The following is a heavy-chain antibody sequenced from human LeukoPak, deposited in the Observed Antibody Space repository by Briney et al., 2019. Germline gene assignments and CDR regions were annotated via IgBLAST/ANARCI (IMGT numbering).Heavy chain of an antibody. CDR2: IYYSGST. J-gene: IGHJ4*02. D-gene: IGHD3-3*01. V-gene: IGHV4-39*01. Sequence: SETLSLTCTVSGGSISSSSYYWGWIRQPPGKGLEWIGSIYYSGSTYYNPSLKSRVTISVDTSKNQFSLKLSSVTAADTAVYYCARRNDFWSGYYWGPFDYWGQGTLVTVSS. CDR3: ARRNDFWSGYYWGPFDY. CDR1: GGSISSSSYY.